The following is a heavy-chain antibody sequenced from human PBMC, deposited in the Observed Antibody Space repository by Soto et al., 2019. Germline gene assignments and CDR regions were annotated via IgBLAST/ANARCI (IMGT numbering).Heavy chain of an antibody. J-gene: IGHJ4*02. CDR1: GYSLSTYR. V-gene: IGHV5-51*01. D-gene: IGHD3-9*01. Sequence: GESRKISCKGSGYSLSTYRIGWVRQVPGKGLEWMGIISPGDSDTKYSQSFQGQVTISADKSISTAFLQWNSLKASDTAMYYCARHATYYDILSGYYFDYWGQGTLVTVSS. CDR2: ISPGDSDT. CDR3: ARHATYYDILSGYYFDY.